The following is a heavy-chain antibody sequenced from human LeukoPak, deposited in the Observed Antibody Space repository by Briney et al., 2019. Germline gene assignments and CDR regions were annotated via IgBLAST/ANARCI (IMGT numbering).Heavy chain of an antibody. J-gene: IGHJ4*02. CDR3: ARVGFTTSWSNFDY. D-gene: IGHD2-2*01. CDR1: GYSFPAYF. Sequence: ASVKVSCKTAGYSFPAYFVHWVRQAPGQGLEWMGRINPNGGDTNYAQKFQGRVTMASDRSISTAYMELSSLISDDTAVYYCARVGFTTSWSNFDYWGQGTLVTVSS. CDR2: INPNGGDT. V-gene: IGHV1-2*06.